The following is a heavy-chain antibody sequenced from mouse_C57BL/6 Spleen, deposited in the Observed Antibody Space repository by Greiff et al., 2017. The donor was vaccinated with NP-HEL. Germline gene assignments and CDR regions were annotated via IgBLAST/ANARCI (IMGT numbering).Heavy chain of an antibody. J-gene: IGHJ3*01. CDR3: ARGYYGSTWFAY. V-gene: IGHV1-52*01. D-gene: IGHD1-1*01. CDR2: IYPSDSET. Sequence: VQLQQPGAELVRPGSSVKLSCKASGYTFTSYWMHWVKQRPIQGLEWIGNIYPSDSETHYNQKFKDKATLTVDKSSSTAYMQLSSLTSEDSAVYSCARGYYGSTWFAYWGQGTLVTVSA. CDR1: GYTFTSYW.